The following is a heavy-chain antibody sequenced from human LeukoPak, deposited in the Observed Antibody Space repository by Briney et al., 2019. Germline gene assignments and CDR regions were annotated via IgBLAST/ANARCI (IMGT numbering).Heavy chain of an antibody. CDR1: GFTVSSNH. CDR3: ASVGPLWFGELFTPLPYYYYYGMDV. V-gene: IGHV3-53*01. D-gene: IGHD3-10*01. CDR2: IYSGGST. Sequence: GGSLRLSCAASGFTVSSNHMTWVRQAPGKGLEWVSVIYSGGSTYYADSVKGRFTISRDNSKNTLYLQMNSLRAEDTAVYYCASVGPLWFGELFTPLPYYYYYGMDVWGQGTTVTVSS. J-gene: IGHJ6*02.